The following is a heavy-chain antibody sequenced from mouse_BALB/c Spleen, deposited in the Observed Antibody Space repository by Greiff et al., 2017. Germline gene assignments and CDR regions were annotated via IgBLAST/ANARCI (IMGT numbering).Heavy chain of an antibody. D-gene: IGHD1-1*01. J-gene: IGHJ2*01. CDR1: GYTFTSYW. V-gene: IGHV1-5*01. CDR2: IYPGNSDT. CDR3: TRSYYGSSSYFDY. Sequence: EVKLVESGTVLARPGASVKMSCKASGYTFTSYWMHWVKQRPGQGLEWIGAIYPGNSDTSYNQKFKGKAKLTAVTSTSTAYMELSSLTNEDSAVYYCTRSYYGSSSYFDYWGQGTTLTVSS.